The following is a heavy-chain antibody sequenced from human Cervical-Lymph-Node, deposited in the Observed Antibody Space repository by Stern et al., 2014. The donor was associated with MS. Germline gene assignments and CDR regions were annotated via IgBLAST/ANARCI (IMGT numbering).Heavy chain of an antibody. V-gene: IGHV4-30-2*01. CDR3: ARGVGSSSERGFDS. D-gene: IGHD6-6*01. J-gene: IGHJ4*02. CDR1: GGSISGGYS. Sequence: QLQLQESGPGLVKPSQTLSLTCTVSGGSISGGYSWSWIRQPPGKGLEWIGYIYHSGSTYYSPPLRSRGTISVDGSKNQFFLRLTSVTAADTAIYYCARGVGSSSERGFDSWGQGTRVTVSS. CDR2: IYHSGST.